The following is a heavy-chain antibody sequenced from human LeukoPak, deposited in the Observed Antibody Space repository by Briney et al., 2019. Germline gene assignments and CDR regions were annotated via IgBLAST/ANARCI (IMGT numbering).Heavy chain of an antibody. CDR3: ARDGCSGDSCYFDY. D-gene: IGHD2-15*01. CDR1: GYTFTSYD. J-gene: IGHJ4*02. Sequence: ASVKVSCKASGYTFTSYDINWVRQAPGQGLEWMGWVSADSVNTNYVQKFQGRVTMTTDISTSTAYMELRNLRSDDTAVYYCARDGCSGDSCYFDYWGQGTLVTLSS. CDR2: VSADSVNT. V-gene: IGHV1-18*01.